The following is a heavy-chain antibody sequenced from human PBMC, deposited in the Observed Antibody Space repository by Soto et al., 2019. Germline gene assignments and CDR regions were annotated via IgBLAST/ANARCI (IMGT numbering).Heavy chain of an antibody. J-gene: IGHJ4*02. CDR3: TTGGLLTLRY. Sequence: EVQLVESGGGLVQPGGSLRLSCEGSGFTFSNFWMTWVRQAPGKGLEWVANIKKDGSEKNFVDSVKGRFTISRDNAKNSLYLQMNSLRAEDTAVYYCTTGGLLTLRYWGQGALVTVSS. D-gene: IGHD3-10*01. V-gene: IGHV3-7*03. CDR1: GFTFSNFW. CDR2: IKKDGSEK.